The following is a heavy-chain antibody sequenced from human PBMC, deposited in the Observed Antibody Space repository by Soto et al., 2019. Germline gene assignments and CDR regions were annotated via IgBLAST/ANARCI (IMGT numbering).Heavy chain of an antibody. CDR2: IIPIFGTA. CDR3: AIVATILHYYYYSMDV. CDR1: GGTFSSYA. V-gene: IGHV1-69*06. D-gene: IGHD5-12*01. Sequence: QVQLVQSGAEVKKPGSSVKVSCKASGGTFSSYAISWVRQAPGHGLEWMGGIIPIFGTANYAQKFQGRVTITADKSTSTADMELSSLRSEATAGYYCAIVATILHYYYYSMDVWVQGTTVTVSS. J-gene: IGHJ6*02.